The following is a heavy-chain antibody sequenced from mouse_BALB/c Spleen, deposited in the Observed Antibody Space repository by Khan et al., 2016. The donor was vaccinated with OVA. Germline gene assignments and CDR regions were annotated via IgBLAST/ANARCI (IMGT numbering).Heavy chain of an antibody. CDR1: GFSLTGYG. Sequence: QVQLKESGPGLVAPSQSLSITCTVSGFSLTGYGVNWVRQPPGKGLEWLGMIWSDGSTDYNSALKSRLSISKDNSKCQVFLKMNSLQTDDTARYYCARKLRLGGFAYWGQGTLVTVSA. CDR3: ARKLRLGGFAY. V-gene: IGHV2-6-7*01. J-gene: IGHJ3*01. D-gene: IGHD1-2*01. CDR2: IWSDGST.